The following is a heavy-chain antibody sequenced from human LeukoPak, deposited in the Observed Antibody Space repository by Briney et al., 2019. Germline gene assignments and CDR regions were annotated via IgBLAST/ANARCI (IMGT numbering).Heavy chain of an antibody. CDR2: IYYSGNT. CDR1: GVSISSSNSY. V-gene: IGHV4-39*07. J-gene: IGHJ4*02. CDR3: ASGIYGSGTYYFDY. Sequence: SETLSLTCTVSGVSISSSNSYWGWIRQPPGKGLEWIGSIYYSGNTYYNASLKSQVSISIDTSKNQFSLELSSVTAADTAVYYCASGIYGSGTYYFDYWGQGTLVTVSA. D-gene: IGHD3-10*01.